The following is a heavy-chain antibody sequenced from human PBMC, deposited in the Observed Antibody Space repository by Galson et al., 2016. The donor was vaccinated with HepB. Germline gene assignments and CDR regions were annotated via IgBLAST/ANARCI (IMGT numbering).Heavy chain of an antibody. D-gene: IGHD3-10*01. Sequence: PALVKPTQTLTLTCTFSGFSLSTAGVGVGWIRQPPGKALEWLALIYWDDDKRYSPSLKSRLTITKDTSENQVVLTMTNLDPVDTATYYCAHVPYYYGSTDAFDIWGQGTMVTVSS. J-gene: IGHJ3*02. CDR1: GFSLSTAGVG. V-gene: IGHV2-5*02. CDR3: AHVPYYYGSTDAFDI. CDR2: IYWDDDK.